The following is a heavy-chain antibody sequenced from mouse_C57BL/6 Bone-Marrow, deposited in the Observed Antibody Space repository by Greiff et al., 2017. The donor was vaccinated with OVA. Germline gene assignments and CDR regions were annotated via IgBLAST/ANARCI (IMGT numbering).Heavy chain of an antibody. J-gene: IGHJ4*01. Sequence: EVKLMESGGGLVQPGGSLKLSCAASGFTFSDYYMYWVRQTPEKRLEWVAYISNGGGSTYYPDTVKGRFTISRDNAKNTLYLQMSRLKSEDTAMYYCARHPYYGSSQYYYAMDYWGQGTSVTVSS. D-gene: IGHD1-1*01. CDR2: ISNGGGST. CDR3: ARHPYYGSSQYYYAMDY. CDR1: GFTFSDYY. V-gene: IGHV5-12*01.